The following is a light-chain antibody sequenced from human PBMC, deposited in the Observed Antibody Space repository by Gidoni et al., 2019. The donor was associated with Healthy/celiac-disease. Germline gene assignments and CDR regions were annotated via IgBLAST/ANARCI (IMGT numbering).Light chain of an antibody. CDR2: GAS. Sequence: GTLSLSPGERATLSCRASQSVSSSYLAWYQQKPGQAPRILIYGASSRATGIPDRFSGSGSGTDFTLTISRLEPEDFAVYYCQQYGSSPYTFGQGTKLEIK. V-gene: IGKV3-20*01. CDR1: QSVSSSY. CDR3: QQYGSSPYT. J-gene: IGKJ2*01.